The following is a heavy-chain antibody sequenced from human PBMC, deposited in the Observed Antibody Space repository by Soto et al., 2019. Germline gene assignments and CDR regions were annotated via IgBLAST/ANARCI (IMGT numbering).Heavy chain of an antibody. CDR2: IAYDGSNK. CDR3: ARGSVTYNSDAALDI. Sequence: QVQLVESGGGVVQPGRSLRFSCVVSGFTFRTYAMHWVRQAPGKGLEWVAVIAYDGSNKYYADSVKGRFAISRDNSKNTLYLQVNSLRAEDTAVYFCARGSVTYNSDAALDIWGQGTLVTVSS. CDR1: GFTFRTYA. D-gene: IGHD1-26*01. J-gene: IGHJ3*02. V-gene: IGHV3-30*09.